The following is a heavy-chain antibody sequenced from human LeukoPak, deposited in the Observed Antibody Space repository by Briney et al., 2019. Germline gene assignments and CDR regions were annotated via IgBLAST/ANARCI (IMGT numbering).Heavy chain of an antibody. CDR3: SRQDILAAYRSDY. V-gene: IGHV3-49*04. CDR2: IRSKAYGGTV. CDR1: GFIFSGYS. Sequence: PGGSLRLSCAASGFIFSGYSMNWVRQAPGKGLEWVGFIRSKAYGGTVENAASVKGRFTISRDDSKSIAYLQMNSLKTEHTAVYFCSRQDILAAYRSDYWGQGTLVIVSS. J-gene: IGHJ4*02. D-gene: IGHD3-9*01.